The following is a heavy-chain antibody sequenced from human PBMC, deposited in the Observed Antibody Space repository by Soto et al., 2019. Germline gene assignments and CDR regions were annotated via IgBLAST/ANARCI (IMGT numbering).Heavy chain of an antibody. CDR3: ARAANCSSSTGCYSQWFAP. CDR1: GYAFTKYI. J-gene: IGHJ5*02. Sequence: QVLLVQSGAEVKKPGASVKVSCKASGYAFTKYIMHWVRQAPGQRPEWMGWINTDNGSTRYSQKFQGRVTIVRDISATTAYMELGSLRSDDTAVYYCARAANCSSSTGCYSQWFAPWGQGTLVTVSS. D-gene: IGHD2-2*02. CDR2: INTDNGST. V-gene: IGHV1-3*04.